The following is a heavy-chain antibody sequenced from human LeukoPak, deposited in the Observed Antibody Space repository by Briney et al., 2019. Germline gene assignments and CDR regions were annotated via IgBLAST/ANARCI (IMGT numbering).Heavy chain of an antibody. V-gene: IGHV4-59*01. CDR3: ARRIVATMGYYYYYMDV. CDR2: IYYSGGT. CDR1: GGSISSYY. J-gene: IGHJ6*03. D-gene: IGHD5-12*01. Sequence: PSETLSLTCTVSGGSISSYYWSWIRQPPGKGLEWIGYIYYSGGTNYNPSLKSRVTISVDTSKNQFSLKLSSVTAADTAVYYCARRIVATMGYYYYYMDVWGKGTTVTVSS.